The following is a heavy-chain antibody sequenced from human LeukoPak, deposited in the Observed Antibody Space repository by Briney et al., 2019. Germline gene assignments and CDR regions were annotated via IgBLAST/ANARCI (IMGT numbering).Heavy chain of an antibody. CDR2: ISDSGAKT. CDR1: GFAFRNYA. CDR3: ARDWKCDC. Sequence: GGSLRLSCAASGFAFRNYAMTWVRQAPGKGLEWVAAISDSGAKTSYADSVKGRYTISRDNSKNMLYLQMNSLRVDDTAVYSCARDWKCDCWDQGTLATVSS. J-gene: IGHJ4*02. V-gene: IGHV3-23*01. D-gene: IGHD1-1*01.